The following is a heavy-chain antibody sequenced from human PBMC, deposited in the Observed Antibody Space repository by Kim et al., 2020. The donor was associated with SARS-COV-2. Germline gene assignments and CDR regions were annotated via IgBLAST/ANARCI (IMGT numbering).Heavy chain of an antibody. V-gene: IGHV3-23*01. D-gene: IGHD1-26*01. J-gene: IGHJ4*02. Sequence: YYADSVKGRFTISRDNSKNTLYLQMNSLRAEDTAVYYCAKGSYGGNPMVYWGQGTLVTVSS. CDR3: AKGSYGGNPMVY.